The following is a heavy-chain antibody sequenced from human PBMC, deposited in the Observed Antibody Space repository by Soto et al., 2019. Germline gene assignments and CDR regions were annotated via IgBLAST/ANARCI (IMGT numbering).Heavy chain of an antibody. CDR2: ISSSSSYI. V-gene: IGHV3-21*01. CDR1: GFTFSSYR. Sequence: GGSLRLSRAASGFTFSSYRMNWVRQAPWKGLEWVSSISSSSSYIYYADSVKGRFTISRDNAKNSLYLQMNSLRAEDTAVYYCARVLEDTAMVRYYYYGMDVWGQGTTVTVSS. CDR3: ARVLEDTAMVRYYYYGMDV. D-gene: IGHD5-18*01. J-gene: IGHJ6*02.